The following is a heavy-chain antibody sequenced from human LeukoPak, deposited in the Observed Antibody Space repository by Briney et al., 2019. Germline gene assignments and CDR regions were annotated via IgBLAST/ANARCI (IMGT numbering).Heavy chain of an antibody. Sequence: PGGSLRLSCTVSGFTVSSNSMSWVRQAPGKGLEWVSFYSDNTHYSDSVKGRFTISRDNSKNTLYLQMNSLRAADTAVYYCARRAGAYSHPYDYWGQGTLVTVSS. J-gene: IGHJ4*02. V-gene: IGHV3-53*01. CDR3: ARRAGAYSHPYDY. D-gene: IGHD4/OR15-4a*01. CDR1: GFTVSSNS. CDR2: YSDNT.